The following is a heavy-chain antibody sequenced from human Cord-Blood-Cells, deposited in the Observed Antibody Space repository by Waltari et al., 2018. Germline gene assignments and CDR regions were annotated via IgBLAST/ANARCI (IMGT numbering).Heavy chain of an antibody. J-gene: IGHJ3*02. V-gene: IGHV3-48*01. CDR2: SSSSISTV. CDR1: GFTFSSYS. Sequence: EVQLVESGGGLVQPGGSLRLSCAASGFTFSSYSMNWVRQAPGKGLEWVSYSSSSISTVDYADSGKGRFTISRDNAKNSLYLQMNSLRAEDTAVYYCARFDSSGAFDIWGQGTMVTVSS. CDR3: ARFDSSGAFDI. D-gene: IGHD3-22*01.